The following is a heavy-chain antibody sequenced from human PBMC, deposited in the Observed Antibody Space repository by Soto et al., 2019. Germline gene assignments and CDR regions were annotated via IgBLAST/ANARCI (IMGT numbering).Heavy chain of an antibody. V-gene: IGHV4-34*01. CDR2: VNHSGEA. D-gene: IGHD5-12*01. Sequence: PSETLSLTCGVYGGSFRNYYWIWVRQPPGKGLEWIGEVNHSGEATYNPSLQSRITISLDTSNNQFSLKLSSVTAADTAVYYCARESLESRKWLRSHYYYYGMDVWGQGTTVTVSS. CDR3: ARESLESRKWLRSHYYYYGMDV. J-gene: IGHJ6*02. CDR1: GGSFRNYY.